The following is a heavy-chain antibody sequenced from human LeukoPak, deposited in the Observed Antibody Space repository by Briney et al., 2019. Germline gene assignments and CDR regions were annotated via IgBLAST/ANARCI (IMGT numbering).Heavy chain of an antibody. CDR1: GFTFRNYA. CDR3: ARGVVVIATSGNDY. D-gene: IGHD3-16*02. V-gene: IGHV3-30*03. CDR2: ISFDGSNI. J-gene: IGHJ4*02. Sequence: GGSLRLSCGASGFTFRNYAMHWVRQAPGKGLEWVAIISFDGSNIQFGDSVRGRFTISRDNPKNTVFLQMNSLRGDDTAVYYCARGVVVIATSGNDYWGQGTLVTVSS.